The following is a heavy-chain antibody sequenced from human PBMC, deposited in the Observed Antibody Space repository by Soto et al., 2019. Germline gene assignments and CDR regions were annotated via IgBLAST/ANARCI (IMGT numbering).Heavy chain of an antibody. D-gene: IGHD2-8*01. V-gene: IGHV1-2*04. J-gene: IGHJ6*02. CDR3: ARGDSTDCSNGVCSFFYNHDMDV. CDR2: INPKSGGT. Sequence: SVKVSCKASGYSFTDYHIHWVRQAPGQGLEWLGRINPKSGGTSTAQKFQGWVTMTTDTSISTASMELTRLTSGDTAIYYCARGDSTDCSNGVCSFFYNHDMDVWG. CDR1: GYSFTDYH.